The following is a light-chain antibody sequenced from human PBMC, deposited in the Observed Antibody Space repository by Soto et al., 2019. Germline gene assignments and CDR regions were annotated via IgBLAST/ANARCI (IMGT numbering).Light chain of an antibody. J-gene: IGKJ1*01. CDR3: QQYNNWPPGT. Sequence: EIVMTQSPATLSVSRGERATRSCRASQSVSSNLAWYQQKPGQAPRLLIYGASTRATGIPARFSGSGSGTEFTLTISSLQSEDFAVYYCQQYNNWPPGTFGQGTKVDIK. CDR1: QSVSSN. CDR2: GAS. V-gene: IGKV3-15*01.